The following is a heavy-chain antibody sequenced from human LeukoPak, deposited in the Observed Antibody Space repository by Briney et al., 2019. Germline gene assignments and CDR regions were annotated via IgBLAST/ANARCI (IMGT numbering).Heavy chain of an antibody. V-gene: IGHV4-34*01. CDR2: INHGGST. J-gene: IGHJ4*02. CDR3: ARGRYVTTRGGAAAGFLDY. D-gene: IGHD6-13*01. Sequence: PSETLSLTCAVSGGSFSGHYWNWIRQPPGKGLEWIGEINHGGSTNYNPSLKSRVTISVDTSQNQFSLRLSSVTAADTAVYYCARGRYVTTRGGAAAGFLDYWGQGTLVTVSS. CDR1: GGSFSGHY.